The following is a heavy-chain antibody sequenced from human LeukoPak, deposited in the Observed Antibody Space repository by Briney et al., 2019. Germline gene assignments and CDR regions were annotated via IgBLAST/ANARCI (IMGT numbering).Heavy chain of an antibody. V-gene: IGHV3-7*01. J-gene: IGHJ6*04. D-gene: IGHD3-10*02. CDR3: AELGITMIGGV. CDR1: GFTFSNYW. Sequence: GGSLRLSCPASGFTFSNYWMNWVRQAPGKGLEWVANINEDGSQKYYVDSVKGRFTISRDNAGNSLYLQMNSLRAEDTAVYYCAELGITMIGGVWGKGTTVTISS. CDR2: INEDGSQK.